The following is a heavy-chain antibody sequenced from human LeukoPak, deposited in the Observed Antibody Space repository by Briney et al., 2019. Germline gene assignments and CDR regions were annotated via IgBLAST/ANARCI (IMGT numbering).Heavy chain of an antibody. V-gene: IGHV3-21*01. Sequence: GGSLRLSCAASGFTFSSYSMNWVRQAPGKGLEWVSSISSSSSYIYYADSVKGRFTVSRDNAQKSLFLQMNGLRVEDTAMYYCARDSLHNYGGTGYGYYFDYWGQGTLVTVSS. CDR3: ARDSLHNYGGTGYGYYFDY. J-gene: IGHJ4*02. D-gene: IGHD4/OR15-4a*01. CDR2: ISSSSSYI. CDR1: GFTFSSYS.